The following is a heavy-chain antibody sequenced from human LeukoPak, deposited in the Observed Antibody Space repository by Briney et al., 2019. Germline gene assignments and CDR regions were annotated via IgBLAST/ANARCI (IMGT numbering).Heavy chain of an antibody. V-gene: IGHV3-49*04. CDR2: IRSKAYGGTT. CDR3: TREGEYYDYVWGSYRYIDY. D-gene: IGHD3-16*02. J-gene: IGHJ4*02. CDR1: GFTFGDYA. Sequence: GGSPRLSCTASGFTFGDYAMSWVRQAPGKGLEWVGFIRSKAYGGTTEYAASVKGRFTISRDDSKSIAYLQMNSLKTEDTAVYYCTREGEYYDYVWGSYRYIDYWGQGTLVTVSS.